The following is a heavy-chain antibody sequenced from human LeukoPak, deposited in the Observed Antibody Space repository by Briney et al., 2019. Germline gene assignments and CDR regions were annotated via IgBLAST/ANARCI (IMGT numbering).Heavy chain of an antibody. J-gene: IGHJ4*02. CDR2: ISYDGSNK. D-gene: IGHD3-22*01. CDR3: AKVKRYYDSSGYWNY. CDR1: GFTFSSYA. Sequence: GGSLRLSCAASGFTFSSYAMHWVRQAPGKGLEWVAVISYDGSNKYYADSVKGRFTISRDNSKNTLYLQMNSLRAEDTAVYYCAKVKRYYDSSGYWNYWGQGTLVTVSS. V-gene: IGHV3-30*04.